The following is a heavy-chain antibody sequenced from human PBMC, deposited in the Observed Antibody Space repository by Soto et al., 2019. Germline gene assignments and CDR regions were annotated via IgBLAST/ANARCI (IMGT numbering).Heavy chain of an antibody. CDR3: ARGSRDSYPGSRIFDL. CDR2: INWKSDI. CDR1: GFTFDDNA. V-gene: IGHV3-9*01. Sequence: GGSLRLSCAVSGFTFDDNAMHWVRQAPEKGLEWVSGINWKSDIGYADSVKGRFTISRDNAENSLYLQMNSLRAEDTALYYCARGSRDSYPGSRIFDLWGRGTRVTVSS. J-gene: IGHJ4*02. D-gene: IGHD3-10*01.